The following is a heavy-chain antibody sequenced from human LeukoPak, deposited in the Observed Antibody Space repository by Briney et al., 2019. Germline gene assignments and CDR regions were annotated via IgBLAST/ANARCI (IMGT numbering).Heavy chain of an antibody. CDR2: IYTSGST. V-gene: IGHV4-4*07. D-gene: IGHD6-13*01. J-gene: IGHJ4*02. CDR1: GGSISSFY. Sequence: SETLSLTCTVSGGSISSFYWSWIRQPAGKGLEWIGRIYTSGSTNSNPSLKSGVTMSVDTCKNQFSLTLRPVTAAATAVYYCARDVVAAAGTWVYWGQGILVTV. CDR3: ARDVVAAAGTWVY.